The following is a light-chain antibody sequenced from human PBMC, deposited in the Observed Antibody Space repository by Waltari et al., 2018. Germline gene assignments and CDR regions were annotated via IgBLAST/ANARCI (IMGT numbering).Light chain of an antibody. CDR3: QHYLRLPAT. J-gene: IGKJ1*01. CDR1: QSVSRA. V-gene: IGKV3-20*01. CDR2: GAS. Sequence: EIVLTQSPGTLYLSPGERATLSCRASQSVSRALAWYQQKPGQATRLLIYGASNRATGIPDRFSGCGSGTDFSLTISSLEPEDFAVYYCQHYLRLPATFGQGTKVEIK.